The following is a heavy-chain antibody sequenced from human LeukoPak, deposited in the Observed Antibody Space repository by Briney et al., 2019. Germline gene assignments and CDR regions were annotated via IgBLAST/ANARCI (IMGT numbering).Heavy chain of an antibody. Sequence: RTSETLSFTCAVYGGSFSGYYWSWIRQPPGKGLEWIGEINHSGSTNYNPSLRSRVTVSVHTSKNQLSLKLSPVTAADTAVYYCARQWLVSPLFDYWGQGTLVTVSS. CDR2: INHSGST. J-gene: IGHJ4*02. CDR1: GGSFSGYY. D-gene: IGHD6-19*01. V-gene: IGHV4-34*01. CDR3: ARQWLVSPLFDY.